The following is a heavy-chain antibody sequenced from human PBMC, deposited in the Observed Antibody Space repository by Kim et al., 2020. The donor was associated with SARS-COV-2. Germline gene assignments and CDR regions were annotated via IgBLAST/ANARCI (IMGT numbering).Heavy chain of an antibody. D-gene: IGHD7-27*01. J-gene: IGHJ4*02. CDR1: GFTFSSYS. CDR2: IRSSSNFI. CDR3: ARDKWGGASDKRGNSDY. V-gene: IGHV3-48*02. Sequence: GGSLRLSCAASGFTFSSYSMNWVRQAPGKGLEWVSYIRSSSNFIFYADSVKGRFTISRDNAKNSLYLQMNSLRDEDTAVYYCARDKWGGASDKRGNSDYWGQGTLVTVSS.